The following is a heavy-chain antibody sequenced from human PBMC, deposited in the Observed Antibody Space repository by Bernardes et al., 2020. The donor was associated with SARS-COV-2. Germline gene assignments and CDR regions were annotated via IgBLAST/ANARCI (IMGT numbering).Heavy chain of an antibody. CDR2: IKTDGNT. CDR3: VRFGDPSG. D-gene: IGHD6-19*01. J-gene: IGHJ4*02. Sequence: GGSLRLSCAASGFDFSNYWMHWVRQPPGKGLVWVSRIKTDGNTDYDDSVKGRFTVSRDNTRNTLYLQVNSLRVEDTAVYYCVRFGDPSGWGQGTLVTVSS. V-gene: IGHV3-74*01. CDR1: GFDFSNYW.